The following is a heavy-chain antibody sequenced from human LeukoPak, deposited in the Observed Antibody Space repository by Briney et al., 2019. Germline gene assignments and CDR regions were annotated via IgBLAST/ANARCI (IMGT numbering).Heavy chain of an antibody. V-gene: IGHV3-7*04. CDR1: GFTFSSYA. CDR3: ARAAWQRGGFDY. Sequence: GGSLRLSCAASGFTFSSYAMSWVRQAPGKGLEWVANIKQDGSEKYYVDSVKGRFTISRDNAKNSLYLQMNSLRAEDTAVYYCARAAWQRGGFDYWGQGTLVTVSS. J-gene: IGHJ4*02. CDR2: IKQDGSEK. D-gene: IGHD6-25*01.